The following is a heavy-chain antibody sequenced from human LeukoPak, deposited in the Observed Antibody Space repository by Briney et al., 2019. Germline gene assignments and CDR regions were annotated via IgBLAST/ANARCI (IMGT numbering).Heavy chain of an antibody. D-gene: IGHD3-9*01. CDR1: GYTFTSYA. V-gene: IGHV1-18*01. CDR2: ISAYNGNT. CDR3: ASGLLRYFDWPLGFGY. J-gene: IGHJ4*02. Sequence: ASVKVSCKASGYTFTSYAMHWVRQAPGQRLEWMGWISAYNGNTNYAQKLQGRVTMTTDTSTSTAYMELRSLRSDDTAVYYCASGLLRYFDWPLGFGYWGQGTLVTVSS.